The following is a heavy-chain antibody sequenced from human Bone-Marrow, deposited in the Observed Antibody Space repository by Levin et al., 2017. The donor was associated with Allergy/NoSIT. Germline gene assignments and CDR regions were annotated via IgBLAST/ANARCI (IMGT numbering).Heavy chain of an antibody. D-gene: IGHD1-1*01. CDR1: GFTFSTSW. CDR2: IKGDGSEK. Sequence: GESLKISCIASGFTFSTSWMSWVRQAPGKGLEWVANIKGDGSEKNCVDSVRDRCTISRDNTKNSLFLQMNSLRVEDTALYYCVRGGTNFASWGQGTLVTVSS. V-gene: IGHV3-7*01. J-gene: IGHJ4*02. CDR3: VRGGTNFAS.